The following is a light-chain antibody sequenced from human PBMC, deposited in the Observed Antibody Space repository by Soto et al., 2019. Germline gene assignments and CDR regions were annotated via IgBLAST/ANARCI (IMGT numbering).Light chain of an antibody. Sequence: QAVVTQPPSASGTPGQRVTISCSGSSSNIGSNYVYWYQQLPGTAPKLLIYRNNQRPSGVPDRFSGSKSGTSASLAISGLRSEDEADYYWAAWDDSLSGVVFGGGTTVTVL. CDR3: AAWDDSLSGVV. J-gene: IGLJ2*01. CDR1: SSNIGSNY. CDR2: RNN. V-gene: IGLV1-47*01.